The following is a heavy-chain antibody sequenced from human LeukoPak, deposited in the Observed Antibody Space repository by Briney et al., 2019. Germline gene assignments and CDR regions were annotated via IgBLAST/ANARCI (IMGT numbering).Heavy chain of an antibody. Sequence: GGCLRLSCAASGFTFSSHWMRGVRRASGKAWEGVANIKQEGREKCYVDSVKGRFPISRDNAKNSMYLQMNSLRAEDTAVYYCATTVTTLGRRSHWAFDIWGQGTMVTVSS. CDR3: ATTVTTLGRRSHWAFDI. V-gene: IGHV3-7*01. CDR1: GFTFSSHW. CDR2: IKQEGREK. D-gene: IGHD4-17*01. J-gene: IGHJ3*02.